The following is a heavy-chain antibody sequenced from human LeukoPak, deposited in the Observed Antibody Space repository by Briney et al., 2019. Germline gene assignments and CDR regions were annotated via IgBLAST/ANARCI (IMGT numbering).Heavy chain of an antibody. CDR1: GGTFSSYA. V-gene: IGHV1-69*13. CDR2: IIPIFGTA. CDR3: ARVGDCSSTSCYRAPYYFDY. Sequence: SVKVSCKASGGTFSSYAISWVRQAPGQGLEWMGGIIPIFGTANYAQKFQGRVTITADESTSTAYMELSSLRSEDTAVYYCARVGDCSSTSCYRAPYYFDYWGQGTLVTVSS. J-gene: IGHJ4*02. D-gene: IGHD2-2*01.